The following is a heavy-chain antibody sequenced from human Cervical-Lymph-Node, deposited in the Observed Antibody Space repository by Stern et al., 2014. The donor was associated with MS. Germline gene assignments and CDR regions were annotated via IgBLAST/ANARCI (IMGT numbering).Heavy chain of an antibody. D-gene: IGHD2-2*01. V-gene: IGHV4-30-4*01. J-gene: IGHJ5*02. CDR1: GGSISSGDYY. Sequence: VQLEESGPGLVKPSQTLSLTCTVSGGSISSGDYYWSWIRQPPGQGLEWIGYLYYSGSTYYNPSLKSRVTISVDTSKNQFSLKLSSVTAADTAVYYCASANCSSTSCPNWFDPWGQGTLVTVSS. CDR2: LYYSGST. CDR3: ASANCSSTSCPNWFDP.